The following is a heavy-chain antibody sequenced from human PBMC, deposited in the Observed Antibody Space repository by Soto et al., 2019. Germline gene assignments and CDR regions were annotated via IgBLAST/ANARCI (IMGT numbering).Heavy chain of an antibody. D-gene: IGHD6-13*01. CDR1: GFTFSSYG. CDR3: ARDFYSSSWYIDY. V-gene: IGHV3-33*01. CDR2: IWYDGSNK. J-gene: IGHJ4*02. Sequence: GGSLRLSCAASGFTFSSYGMHWVRQAPGKGLEWVAVIWYDGSNKYYADSVKGRFTISRDNSKNTLYLQMNSLRAEDTAVYYCARDFYSSSWYIDYWGQGTLVTVSS.